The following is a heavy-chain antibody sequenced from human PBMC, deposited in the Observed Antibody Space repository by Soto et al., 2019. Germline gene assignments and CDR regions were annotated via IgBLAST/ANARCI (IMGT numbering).Heavy chain of an antibody. Sequence: GGSLRLSCAASGFTFSSYAMSWVRQAPGKGLEWVSAISGSGGSTYYADSVKGRFTISRDNSKNTLYLQMNSLRAEDTAVYYCAKSGEPYYDSSGYYTDYWGQGTLVTVSS. CDR3: AKSGEPYYDSSGYYTDY. D-gene: IGHD3-22*01. CDR1: GFTFSSYA. V-gene: IGHV3-23*01. J-gene: IGHJ4*02. CDR2: ISGSGGST.